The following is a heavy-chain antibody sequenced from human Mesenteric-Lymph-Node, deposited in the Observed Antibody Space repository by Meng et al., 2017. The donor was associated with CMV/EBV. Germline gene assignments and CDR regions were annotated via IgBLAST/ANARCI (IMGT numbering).Heavy chain of an antibody. CDR2: INHSGST. D-gene: IGHD4-23*01. Sequence: QVHLQQGGAGLLKPSETLSLTCAVYGGSFSGYYWSWIRQPPGKGLEWIGEINHSGSTNYNPSLKSRVTISVDTSKNQFSLKLSSVTAADTAVYYCARHQRWLKSEGGFNYWGQGTLVTVSS. CDR1: GGSFSGYY. V-gene: IGHV4-34*01. J-gene: IGHJ4*02. CDR3: ARHQRWLKSEGGFNY.